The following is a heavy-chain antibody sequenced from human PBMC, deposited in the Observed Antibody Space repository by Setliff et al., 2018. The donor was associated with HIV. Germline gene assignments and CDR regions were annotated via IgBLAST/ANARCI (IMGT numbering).Heavy chain of an antibody. CDR3: ARKLLTRPNYYGMDV. CDR1: GFTFSSYS. Sequence: GGSLRLSCAASGFTFSSYSMNWVRQAPGKGLEWVSSISSSSSYIYYADSVRGRFTVSRDNAKNSLYLQMNSLRAEDTAVYYCARKLLTRPNYYGMDVWGQGTTVTVSS. CDR2: ISSSSSYI. V-gene: IGHV3-21*01. D-gene: IGHD2-15*01. J-gene: IGHJ6*02.